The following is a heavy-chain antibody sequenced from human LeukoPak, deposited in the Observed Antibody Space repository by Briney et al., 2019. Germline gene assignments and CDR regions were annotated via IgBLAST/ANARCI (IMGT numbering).Heavy chain of an antibody. J-gene: IGHJ1*01. D-gene: IGHD7-27*01. CDR2: IYYSGST. CDR3: ARVLRADWGLAEYFQP. CDR1: GGSISSYY. Sequence: PSETLSLTCTVSGGSISSYYWSWIRQPPGKGLEWIGYIYYSGSTNYNPSLKSRVTISVDTSKNQFSLKLSSVTAADTAVYYCARVLRADWGLAEYFQPWGQGTLVTVSS. V-gene: IGHV4-59*08.